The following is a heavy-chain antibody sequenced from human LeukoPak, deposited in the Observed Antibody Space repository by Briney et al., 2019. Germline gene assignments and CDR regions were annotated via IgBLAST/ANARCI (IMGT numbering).Heavy chain of an antibody. J-gene: IGHJ4*02. V-gene: IGHV3-23*01. CDR2: ISGSGGST. D-gene: IGHD3-22*01. CDR1: GFTFSSYA. Sequence: GSLRLSCAASGFTFSSYAMSWVRQAPGKGLEWVSAISGSGGSTYYADSVKGRFTISRDNSKNTLYLQMNSLRAEDTAVYYCARDPQYYYDSSGYYDYWGQGTLVTVSS. CDR3: ARDPQYYYDSSGYYDY.